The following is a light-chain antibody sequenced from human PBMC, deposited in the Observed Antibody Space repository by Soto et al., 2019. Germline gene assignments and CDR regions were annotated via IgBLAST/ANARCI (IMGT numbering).Light chain of an antibody. CDR2: GAS. Sequence: EIVMTQSPVTLSVSPGERATLSCRASQSVSSNLVWYQQKPGQAPRLLIYGASTRATGIPARFSGSGSGTEYTLTISSLQSEEFAVYYCQQYKNWPRTFGQGTKVEIK. CDR1: QSVSSN. CDR3: QQYKNWPRT. J-gene: IGKJ1*01. V-gene: IGKV3-15*01.